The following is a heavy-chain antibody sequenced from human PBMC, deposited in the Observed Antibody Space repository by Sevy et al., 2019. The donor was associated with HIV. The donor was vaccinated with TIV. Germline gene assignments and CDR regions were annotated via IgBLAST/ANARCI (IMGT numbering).Heavy chain of an antibody. Sequence: GGSLRLSCAASGFTFSSYAMSWVRQAPGKGLEWVSAISGSGGSTYYTDSVRGRFTISRDNSKNTLYLEMNSLSAEDTAVYYCAKAAMVRGVIGGPYYYYYMDVWGKGTTVTVSS. D-gene: IGHD3-10*01. V-gene: IGHV3-23*01. CDR3: AKAAMVRGVIGGPYYYYYMDV. J-gene: IGHJ6*03. CDR2: ISGSGGST. CDR1: GFTFSSYA.